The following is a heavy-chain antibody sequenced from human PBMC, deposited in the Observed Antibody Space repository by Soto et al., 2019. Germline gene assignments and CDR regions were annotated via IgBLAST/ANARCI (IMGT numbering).Heavy chain of an antibody. CDR1: GGTFSSYA. CDR2: IIPIFGTA. D-gene: IGHD1-26*01. Sequence: GASVKVSCKASGGTFSSYAISWVRQAPGQGLEWMGGIIPIFGTANYAQKFQGRVTITADESTSTAYMELSSLRSEDTAVYYCAKDIVGAYGMDVWGQGTTVTVS. J-gene: IGHJ6*02. V-gene: IGHV1-69*13. CDR3: AKDIVGAYGMDV.